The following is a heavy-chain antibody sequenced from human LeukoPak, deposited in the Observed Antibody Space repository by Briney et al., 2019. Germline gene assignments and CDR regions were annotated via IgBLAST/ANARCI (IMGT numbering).Heavy chain of an antibody. J-gene: IGHJ4*02. V-gene: IGHV4-39*01. CDR2: IYYSGST. CDR3: ARTFGVVIANLDY. CDR1: GGSISSYY. D-gene: IGHD3-3*01. Sequence: SETLSLTCTVSGGSISSYYWGWIRQPPGKGLEWIGSIYYSGSTYYNPSLKSRVTISVDTSKNQFSLKLSSVTAADTAVYYCARTFGVVIANLDYWGQGTLVTVSS.